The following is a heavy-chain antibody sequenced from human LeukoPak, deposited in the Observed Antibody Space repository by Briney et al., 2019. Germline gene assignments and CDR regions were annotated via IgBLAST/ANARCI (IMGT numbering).Heavy chain of an antibody. V-gene: IGHV1-2*04. Sequence: ASVKVSCKASGYTFTGYYMHWVRQAPGQGLEWMGWINPNSGGTNYAQKFQGWVTMTRDTSISTAYMELSRLRSDDTAVYYCARGLSIGYCSSTSCHAVYFQHWGQGTLVTVSS. CDR1: GYTFTGYY. D-gene: IGHD2-2*01. J-gene: IGHJ1*01. CDR3: ARGLSIGYCSSTSCHAVYFQH. CDR2: INPNSGGT.